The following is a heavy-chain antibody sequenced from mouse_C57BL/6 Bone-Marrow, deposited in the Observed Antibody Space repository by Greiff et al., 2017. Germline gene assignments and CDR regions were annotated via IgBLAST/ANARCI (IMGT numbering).Heavy chain of an antibody. V-gene: IGHV1-15*01. CDR3: RRSEELEFDY. J-gene: IGHJ3*01. CDR2: IDPDTGAT. Sequence: VQLQQSGAELVRPGASVTLSCKASGYTFTDYEMHWVKQTPVHGLEWIGAIDPDTGATAYNQKFKGKAILTADKSSSTAYMELRSLTSEHSAVYCGRRSEELEFDYWGQGTLVTVSA. CDR1: GYTFTDYE.